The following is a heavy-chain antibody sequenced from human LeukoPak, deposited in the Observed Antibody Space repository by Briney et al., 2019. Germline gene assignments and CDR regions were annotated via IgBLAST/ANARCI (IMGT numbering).Heavy chain of an antibody. CDR2: IYTSGST. D-gene: IGHD3-22*01. CDR3: ARKTDTSGSGDY. Sequence: SETLSLTCTVSGGSISSGSYYWSWIRQPAGKGLEWIGRIYTSGSTNYNPSLKSRVTISVDTSKNQFSLKLSSVTAADTAVYYCARKTDTSGSGDYWGQGTLVTVSS. CDR1: GGSISSGSYY. V-gene: IGHV4-61*02. J-gene: IGHJ4*02.